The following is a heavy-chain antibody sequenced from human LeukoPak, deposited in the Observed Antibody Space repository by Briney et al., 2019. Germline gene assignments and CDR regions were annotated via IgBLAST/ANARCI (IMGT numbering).Heavy chain of an antibody. CDR2: ISYDGSNK. Sequence: PGGSLRLSCAASGFTFSSYAMHWVRQAPGKGLEWVAVISYDGSNKYYADSVKGRFTISRDNSKNTLYLQMNSLRAEDTAVYYCARGRTVTTIFLSFDYGMDVWGQGTTVTVSS. V-gene: IGHV3-30-3*01. CDR3: ARGRTVTTIFLSFDYGMDV. CDR1: GFTFSSYA. D-gene: IGHD4-17*01. J-gene: IGHJ6*02.